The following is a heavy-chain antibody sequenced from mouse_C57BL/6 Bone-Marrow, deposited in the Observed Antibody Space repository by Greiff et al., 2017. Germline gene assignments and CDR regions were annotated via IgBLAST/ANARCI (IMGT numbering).Heavy chain of an antibody. CDR3: ARDMFYGSSLWFAY. CDR1: GYSITSGYY. CDR2: ISYDGSN. J-gene: IGHJ3*01. Sequence: VQLKESGPGLVKPSQSLSLTCSVTGYSITSGYYWNWIRQFPGNKLEWMGYISYDGSNNYNPSLKNRISITRDTSKNQFFLKLNSVTTEDTATYYCARDMFYGSSLWFAYWGQGTLVTVSA. V-gene: IGHV3-6*01. D-gene: IGHD1-1*01.